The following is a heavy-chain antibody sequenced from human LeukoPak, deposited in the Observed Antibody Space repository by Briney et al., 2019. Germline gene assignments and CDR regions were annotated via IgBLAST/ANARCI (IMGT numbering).Heavy chain of an antibody. CDR1: GGSISSGGYY. CDR3: ARVGVWTFDY. Sequence: SQTLSLTCTVSGGSISSGGYYWSWIRQPAGKGLEWIGRIYTSGNTNYNPSLKSRATISVDTSKNQFSLKLSSVTAADTAVYYCARVGVWTFDYWGQGTLVTVSS. V-gene: IGHV4-61*02. CDR2: IYTSGNT. J-gene: IGHJ4*02. D-gene: IGHD1-1*01.